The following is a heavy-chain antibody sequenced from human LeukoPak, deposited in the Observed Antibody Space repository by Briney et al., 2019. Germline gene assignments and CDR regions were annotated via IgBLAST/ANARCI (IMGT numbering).Heavy chain of an antibody. J-gene: IGHJ4*02. Sequence: SETLSLTCAVYGGSFSGYYWSWIRQPPGKGLEWIGEINHSGSTNYNPSLKSRVTISVDTSKNQFSLKLSSVTAANTAVYYCARIGYGDYSDYWGQGTLVTVSS. CDR2: INHSGST. V-gene: IGHV4-34*01. CDR3: ARIGYGDYSDY. D-gene: IGHD4-17*01. CDR1: GGSFSGYY.